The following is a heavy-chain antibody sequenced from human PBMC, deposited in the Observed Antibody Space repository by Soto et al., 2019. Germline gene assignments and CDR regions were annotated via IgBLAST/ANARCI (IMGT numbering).Heavy chain of an antibody. Sequence: SETLSLTCTVSGGSISSYYWSWIRQPPGKGLEWIGYIYYSGSTNYNPSLKSRVTISVDTSKNQFSLKLSSMTAADTAVYYCARVVAVAGLNWFDPWGQGTLVTVSS. CDR1: GGSISSYY. CDR2: IYYSGST. V-gene: IGHV4-59*01. CDR3: ARVVAVAGLNWFDP. D-gene: IGHD6-19*01. J-gene: IGHJ5*02.